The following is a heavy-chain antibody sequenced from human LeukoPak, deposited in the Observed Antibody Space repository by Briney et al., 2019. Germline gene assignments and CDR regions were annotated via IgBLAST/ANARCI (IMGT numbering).Heavy chain of an antibody. CDR2: IYSSGST. V-gene: IGHV4-39*01. D-gene: IGHD5-12*01. CDR1: GGPISSSSNY. J-gene: IGHJ4*02. CDR3: ARHASGYGFYFDY. Sequence: SETLSLTCSVSGGPISSSSNYWGWIRQPPGKGLEWIGSIYSSGSTHYNPSRKRRVTISLDTSKNHFSLKLRSVTAADTAVYYCARHASGYGFYFDYWGQGTLVTVSS.